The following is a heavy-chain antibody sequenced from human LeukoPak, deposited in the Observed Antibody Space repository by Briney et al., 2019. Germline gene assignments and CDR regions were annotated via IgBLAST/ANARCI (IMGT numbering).Heavy chain of an antibody. CDR1: GGSISSYY. D-gene: IGHD6-13*01. CDR3: ARSIAAAGRLDY. J-gene: IGHJ4*02. CDR2: IYYSGNT. V-gene: IGHV4-59*01. Sequence: SGTLSLTCTVSGGSISSYYWSWIRQPPGKGLEWIGYIYYSGNTNYNPSLKSRVTISVDTSKNQFSLKLSSVTAADTAVYYCARSIAAAGRLDYWGQGTLVTVSS.